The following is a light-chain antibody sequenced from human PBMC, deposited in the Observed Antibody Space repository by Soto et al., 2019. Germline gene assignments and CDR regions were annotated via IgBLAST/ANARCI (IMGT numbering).Light chain of an antibody. CDR2: AAS. CDR1: QSISSY. V-gene: IGKV1-39*01. CDR3: QQSYSTPIT. J-gene: IGKJ4*01. Sequence: DIQMTQSPSSLSASVVERVTITCRASQSISSYLNWYQQKPGKAPKLLIYAASSLQSGVPSRFSGSGSGTDFTLTISSLQPEDFATYYCQQSYSTPITFGGGTKVDI.